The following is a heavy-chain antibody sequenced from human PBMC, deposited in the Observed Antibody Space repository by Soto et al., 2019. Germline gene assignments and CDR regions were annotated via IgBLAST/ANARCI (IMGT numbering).Heavy chain of an antibody. V-gene: IGHV1-69*01. CDR3: GWTRKYQDDMDV. Sequence: QVQLVQSGAEVKKPGSSVKVSCKASGGTFTSYAISWVRQAPGQGLEWMGGIIPISRKANYAQKFQGRVTITADESTRTAYQDLSRLRSEDTAVYYRGWTRKYQDDMDVWGQGATVTVSS. J-gene: IGHJ6*02. D-gene: IGHD2-2*01. CDR2: IIPISRKA. CDR1: GGTFTSYA.